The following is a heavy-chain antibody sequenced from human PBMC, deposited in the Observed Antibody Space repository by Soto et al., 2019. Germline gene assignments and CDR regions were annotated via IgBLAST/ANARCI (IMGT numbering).Heavy chain of an antibody. CDR1: GFTFSSYG. V-gene: IGHV3-30*18. Sequence: GGSLRLSCAASGFTFSSYGMHWVRQAPGKGLEWVAVISYDGSNKYYADSVKGRFTISRDNSKNTLYLQMNSLRAEDTAVYYYAKEGYSYGYRPFDYWGQGTLVTVS. CDR2: ISYDGSNK. CDR3: AKEGYSYGYRPFDY. J-gene: IGHJ4*02. D-gene: IGHD5-18*01.